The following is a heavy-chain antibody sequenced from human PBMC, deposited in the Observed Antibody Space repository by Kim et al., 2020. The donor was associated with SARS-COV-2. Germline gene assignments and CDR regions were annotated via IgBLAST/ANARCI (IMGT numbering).Heavy chain of an antibody. Sequence: ASVKVSCKASGYTFTGYYMHWVRQAPGQGLEWMGWINPNSGGTNYAQKFQGRVTMTRDTSINTAYMELSRLRSDDTAVYYCARRASITMIVVVYNWFDPWGQGTLVPVSS. V-gene: IGHV1-2*02. D-gene: IGHD3-22*01. CDR1: GYTFTGYY. CDR3: ARRASITMIVVVYNWFDP. J-gene: IGHJ5*02. CDR2: INPNSGGT.